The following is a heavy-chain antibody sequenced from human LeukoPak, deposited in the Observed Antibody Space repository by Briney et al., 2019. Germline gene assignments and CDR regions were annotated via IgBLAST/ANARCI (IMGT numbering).Heavy chain of an antibody. CDR3: ARVNSGFVGYYGSGSSYYFDY. CDR2: INPNSGGT. J-gene: IGHJ4*02. Sequence: ASVKVSCKASGYTFTGYYMHWVRQAPGQGLEWMGWINPNSGGTNYAQKFQGRVTMTRDTSISTAYMELSRLRSDDTAVYYCARVNSGFVGYYGSGSSYYFDYWGQGTLVTVSS. D-gene: IGHD3-10*01. CDR1: GYTFTGYY. V-gene: IGHV1-2*02.